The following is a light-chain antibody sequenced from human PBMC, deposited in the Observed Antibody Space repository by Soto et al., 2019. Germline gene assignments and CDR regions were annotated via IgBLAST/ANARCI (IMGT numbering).Light chain of an antibody. Sequence: QSVLTQPPSVSGSPGQSITISCTGTSSDVGGYNYVSWYQQHPGKAPKLMIYDVSNRPSGVSNRFSGSKSGNTASLTISGLQAEDEADYYCSSYTSSSTLYVCGTGTKVTVL. CDR3: SSYTSSSTLYV. J-gene: IGLJ1*01. CDR2: DVS. V-gene: IGLV2-14*01. CDR1: SSDVGGYNY.